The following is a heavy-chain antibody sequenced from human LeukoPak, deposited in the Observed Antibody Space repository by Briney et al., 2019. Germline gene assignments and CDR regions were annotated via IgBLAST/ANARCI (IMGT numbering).Heavy chain of an antibody. CDR2: ISGSGGST. CDR1: GFTFSSYA. D-gene: IGHD4-17*01. Sequence: GGSLRLSCAASGFTFSSYAMSWVRQAPGKGLEWVSTISGSGGSTYYADSVKGRFTISRDNSKNKLYLQMNSLRAEDTAVYYCAKNYGDYADNYFDYWGQGTLVTVSS. CDR3: AKNYGDYADNYFDY. J-gene: IGHJ4*02. V-gene: IGHV3-23*01.